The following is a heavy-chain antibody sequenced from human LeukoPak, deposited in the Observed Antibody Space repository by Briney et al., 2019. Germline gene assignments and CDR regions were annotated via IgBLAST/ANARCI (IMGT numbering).Heavy chain of an antibody. D-gene: IGHD3-10*01. CDR3: AKDRGIISDY. CDR2: ISGSGDST. V-gene: IGHV3-23*01. J-gene: IGHJ4*02. Sequence: PGGSLRLSCAASGFTFSNYGMRWVRQAPGKGLEWVSSISGSGDSTYYADSVKGRFTISRDNSKNTLYLQMNSLRAEDTAVYYCAKDRGIISDYWGQGTLVTVSS. CDR1: GFTFSNYG.